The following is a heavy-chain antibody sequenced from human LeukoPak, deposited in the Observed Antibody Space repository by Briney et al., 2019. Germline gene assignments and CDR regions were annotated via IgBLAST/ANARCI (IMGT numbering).Heavy chain of an antibody. D-gene: IGHD6-19*01. CDR3: ATPGYSSGWYPLPIDY. CDR1: GFTFSDYY. V-gene: IGHV3-11*01. CDR2: ISSSGSTI. Sequence: GGSLRLSCAASGFTFSDYYMSWIRQAPGKGLEWVSYISSSGSTIYYADSVKGRFTISRDNAKNSLYLQMNSLRAEDTAVYYCATPGYSSGWYPLPIDYWGQGTLVTVSS. J-gene: IGHJ4*02.